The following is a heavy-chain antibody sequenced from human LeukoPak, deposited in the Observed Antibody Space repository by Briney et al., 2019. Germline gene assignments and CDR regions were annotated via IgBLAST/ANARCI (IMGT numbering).Heavy chain of an antibody. V-gene: IGHV1-18*01. J-gene: IGHJ4*02. CDR2: ISAYNGNT. CDR1: GYTFTSYG. CDR3: ARDQGSIAVAGDLDY. Sequence: AASVKVSCKASGYTFTSYGISWVRQAPGQGLEWMGWISAYNGNTNYAQKLQGRVTMTTDTSTSTAYMELRSLRSDDTAVYYCARDQGSIAVAGDLDYWGQGTLVTVSS. D-gene: IGHD6-19*01.